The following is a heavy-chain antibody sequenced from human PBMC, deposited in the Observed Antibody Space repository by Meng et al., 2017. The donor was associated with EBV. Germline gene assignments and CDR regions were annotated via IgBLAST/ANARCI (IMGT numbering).Heavy chain of an antibody. CDR1: GYTFTSYA. CDR2: INAGNGNT. Sequence: QIQIVQSWAEVTKPGATVKVSCKASGYTFTSYAMHWVRQAPGQRLEWMGWINAGNGNTKYSQKFQGRVTITRDTSASTAYMELSSLRSEDTAVYYCARRGGVADWFDPWGQGTLVTVSS. V-gene: IGHV1-3*01. CDR3: ARRGGVADWFDP. D-gene: IGHD2-15*01. J-gene: IGHJ5*02.